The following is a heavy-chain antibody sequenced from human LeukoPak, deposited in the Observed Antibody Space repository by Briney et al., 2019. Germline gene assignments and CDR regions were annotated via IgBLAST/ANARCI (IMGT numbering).Heavy chain of an antibody. V-gene: IGHV3-23*01. Sequence: GGSLRLSCAASGFTFSSYAMTWVRQAPGQGLEWVSGISGGGDGTYYADSVKGRLTISRDNSKNMSYLQMSSLRAEDTAVYYCAKSIAVTGDFDNWGQGTLVTVSS. D-gene: IGHD6-19*01. CDR2: ISGGGDGT. CDR3: AKSIAVTGDFDN. CDR1: GFTFSSYA. J-gene: IGHJ4*02.